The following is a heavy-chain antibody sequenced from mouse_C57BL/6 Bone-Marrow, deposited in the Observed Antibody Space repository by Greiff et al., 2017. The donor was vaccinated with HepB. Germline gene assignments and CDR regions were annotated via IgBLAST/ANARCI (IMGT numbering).Heavy chain of an antibody. Sequence: QVQLQQPGAEPVKPGASVKLSCKASGYTFTSYWMHWVKQRPGQGLEWIGMIHPNSGSTNYNEKFKSKATLTVDKSSSTAYMQLSSLTSEDSAVYYCARRYYGSSPWFAYWGQGTLVTVSA. D-gene: IGHD1-1*01. CDR3: ARRYYGSSPWFAY. V-gene: IGHV1-64*01. CDR2: IHPNSGST. J-gene: IGHJ3*01. CDR1: GYTFTSYW.